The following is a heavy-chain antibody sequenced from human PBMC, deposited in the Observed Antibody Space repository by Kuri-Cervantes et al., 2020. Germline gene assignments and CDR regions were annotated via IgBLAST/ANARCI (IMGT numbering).Heavy chain of an antibody. CDR3: ARLSMVRGAVYYFDY. Sequence: SETLSLTCTVSGGSISSYYWSWIRQTPGKGLEWIGYIYYSGTTNYNPSLKSRVTMSVDTSKNQFSLKLTPVTAADTAVYYCARLSMVRGAVYYFDYWGQGTLVTVSS. CDR2: IYYSGTT. J-gene: IGHJ4*02. V-gene: IGHV4-59*13. CDR1: GGSISSYY. D-gene: IGHD3-10*01.